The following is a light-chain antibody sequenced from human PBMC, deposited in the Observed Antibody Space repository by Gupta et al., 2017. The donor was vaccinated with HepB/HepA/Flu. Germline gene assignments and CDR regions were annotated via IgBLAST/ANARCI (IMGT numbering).Light chain of an antibody. CDR1: QSLLYRNAYYS. V-gene: IGKV2-28*01. Sequence: VEPHSPLPLSVTPGEPASISCRSSQSLLYRNAYYSSHWYLQKPGQSPQLLIYLGSHRASGVPDRFSGSSSGTPITLKISRVEATDVGVSYCRQALQTPWTFGQGTKVEI. CDR2: LGS. CDR3: RQALQTPWT. J-gene: IGKJ1*01.